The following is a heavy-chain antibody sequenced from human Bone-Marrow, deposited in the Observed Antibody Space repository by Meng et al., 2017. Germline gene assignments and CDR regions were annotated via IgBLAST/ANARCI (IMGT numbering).Heavy chain of an antibody. Sequence: QVPLQQWGAGLLKPSETLSLTCAVYGGSFSGYYWSWIRQPPGKGLEWIGEINHSGSTNYNPSLKSRVTISVDTSKNQFSLKLSSVTAADTAVYYCARGGYCSGGSCNWGQGTLVTVSS. D-gene: IGHD2-15*01. CDR2: INHSGST. CDR3: ARGGYCSGGSCN. CDR1: GGSFSGYY. J-gene: IGHJ4*02. V-gene: IGHV4-34*01.